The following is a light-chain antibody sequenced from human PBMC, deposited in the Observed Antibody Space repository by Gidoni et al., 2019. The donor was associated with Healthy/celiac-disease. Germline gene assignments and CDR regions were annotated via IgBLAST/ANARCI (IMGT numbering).Light chain of an antibody. CDR2: LGP. CDR3: MQALPPYT. Sequence: DIVITQSPLSLPVTPGEPASIACRSSQSLLHSNGYNYLDWYLQQQGQSPQLLIYLGPNRASGVPDRFSGSGSGTDFTLKISRVEAEDVGVYYCMQALPPYTFGQGTKLEIK. V-gene: IGKV2-28*01. CDR1: QSLLHSNGYNY. J-gene: IGKJ2*01.